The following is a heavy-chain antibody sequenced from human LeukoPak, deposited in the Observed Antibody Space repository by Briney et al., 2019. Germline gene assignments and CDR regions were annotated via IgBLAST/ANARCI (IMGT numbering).Heavy chain of an antibody. D-gene: IGHD3-22*01. J-gene: IGHJ5*02. Sequence: ASVKVSCKASGYTFTGYYMHWVRQAPGQGLEWMGWINPNGGGTNYAQKFQGRVTMTRDTSISTAYMELSRLRSDDTAVYYCARGGYYDSRAWFDPWGQGTLVTVSS. CDR1: GYTFTGYY. CDR3: ARGGYYDSRAWFDP. V-gene: IGHV1-2*02. CDR2: INPNGGGT.